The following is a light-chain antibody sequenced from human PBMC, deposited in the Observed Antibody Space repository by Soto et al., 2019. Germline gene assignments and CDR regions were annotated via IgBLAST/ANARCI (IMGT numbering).Light chain of an antibody. CDR1: QNVKTY. CDR2: DAS. Sequence: EVVLTQSRATQSRSSAEKPTLYFRASQNVKTYLAWYQQKPGQPPRFLIYDASYRVTGIPARFSGSGSGTNFTLTISSLEPDDFAVYYCQQRSSWITFGQGTRLEIK. V-gene: IGKV3-11*01. J-gene: IGKJ5*01. CDR3: QQRSSWIT.